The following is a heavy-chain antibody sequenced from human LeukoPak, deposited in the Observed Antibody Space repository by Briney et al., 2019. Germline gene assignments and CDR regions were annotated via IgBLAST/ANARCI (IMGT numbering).Heavy chain of an antibody. CDR3: ARHEYSGGYFWFDP. CDR2: INHSGST. V-gene: IGHV4-34*01. CDR1: GGSFSGYY. D-gene: IGHD1-26*01. J-gene: IGHJ5*02. Sequence: SETLSLTCAVYGGSFSGYYWSWIRQPPGKGLEWIGEINHSGSTNYNPSLKSRVTISVDTSKNQFSLKLSSVTAADPAVYYCARHEYSGGYFWFDPWGQGTLVTVSS.